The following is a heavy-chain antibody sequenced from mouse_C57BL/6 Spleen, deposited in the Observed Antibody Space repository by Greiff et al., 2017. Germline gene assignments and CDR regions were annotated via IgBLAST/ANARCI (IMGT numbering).Heavy chain of an antibody. CDR3: AREGVYYGNYGVDYYAMDY. V-gene: IGHV1-53*01. J-gene: IGHJ4*01. Sequence: VQLQQPGTELVKPGASVKLSCKASGYTFTSYWMHWVKQRPGQGLEWIGNINPSNGGTNYNEKFKSKATLTVDKSSSTAYMQLSSLTSEDSAVYYCAREGVYYGNYGVDYYAMDYWGQGTSVTVSS. CDR2: INPSNGGT. D-gene: IGHD2-1*01. CDR1: GYTFTSYW.